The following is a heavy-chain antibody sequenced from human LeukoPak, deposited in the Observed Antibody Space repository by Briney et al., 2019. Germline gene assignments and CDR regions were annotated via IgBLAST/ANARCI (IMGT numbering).Heavy chain of an antibody. CDR3: ARAFPPDY. CDR1: GFTVSSNY. D-gene: IGHD2-21*01. V-gene: IGHV3-53*01. J-gene: IGHJ4*02. Sequence: GGSLRLSCAVSGFTVSSNYMSWVRQAPGKGLEWVSVIYSGGSTYYADSVKGRFTISRDNSKNTLYLQMNSLRAEDTAVYYCARAFPPDYWGQGTLVTVSS. CDR2: IYSGGST.